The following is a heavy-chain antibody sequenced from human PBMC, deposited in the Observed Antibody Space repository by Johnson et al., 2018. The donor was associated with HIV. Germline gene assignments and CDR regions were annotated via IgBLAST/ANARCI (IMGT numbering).Heavy chain of an antibody. CDR2: INWNGGST. CDR3: AREPRLLTDAFDI. CDR1: GFSFDDYG. D-gene: IGHD5-18*01. J-gene: IGHJ3*02. Sequence: VQLVESGGGLVQPGGSLRLSCAASGFSFDDYGMSWVRQAPGKGLEWVSGINWNGGSTGYADSVKGRFTISRDNAKNTLYLQMNSLRVEDTAVYYCAREPRLLTDAFDIWGQGTKVTVSS. V-gene: IGHV3-20*04.